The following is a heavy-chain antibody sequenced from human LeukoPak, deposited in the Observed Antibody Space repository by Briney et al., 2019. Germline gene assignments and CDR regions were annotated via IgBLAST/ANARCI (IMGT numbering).Heavy chain of an antibody. CDR2: TNSIGSRT. J-gene: IGHJ5*02. D-gene: IGHD2-2*01. Sequence: GGSLRLSCAASGFTFSSYLMHWVRQAPGKGLVGVSRTNSIGSRTNCADSVKGRFTSSRDNAKYPLYLKMNSLRVEDTAVYYCARDPRYCSDTSCWPYHWLDPWGQGTLVTVSS. CDR3: ARDPRYCSDTSCWPYHWLDP. V-gene: IGHV3-74*01. CDR1: GFTFSSYL.